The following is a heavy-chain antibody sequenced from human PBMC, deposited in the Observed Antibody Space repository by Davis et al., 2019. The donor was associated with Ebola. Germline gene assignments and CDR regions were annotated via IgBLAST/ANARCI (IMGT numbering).Heavy chain of an antibody. CDR1: GYTSTSSA. CDR2: INTNTGNP. Sequence: ASVKVSCKASGYTSTSSAMNWVRQAPGQGLEWMGWINTNTGNPTYAQGFTGRFVFSLDTSVSTAYLQISSLKAEDTAVYYCARGEYSGYDQTLGDWGQGTLVTVSS. D-gene: IGHD5-12*01. J-gene: IGHJ4*02. V-gene: IGHV7-4-1*02. CDR3: ARGEYSGYDQTLGD.